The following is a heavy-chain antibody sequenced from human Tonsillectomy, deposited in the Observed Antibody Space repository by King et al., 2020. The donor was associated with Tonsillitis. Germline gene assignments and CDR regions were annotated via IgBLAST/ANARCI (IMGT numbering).Heavy chain of an antibody. CDR2: ISGSGGGT. D-gene: IGHD3-10*01. CDR1: GFTFSSYT. J-gene: IGHJ4*02. Sequence: EVQLVESGGGLVQPGGSLRLSCAASGFTFSSYTMSWVRQAPGKGLEWVSAISGSGGGTYYADSVEGRFTISRDNSKNTLYLQMNSLRAEDTAVYYCAKPDYYGSGSYSYWGQGTLVTVSS. V-gene: IGHV3-23*04. CDR3: AKPDYYGSGSYSY.